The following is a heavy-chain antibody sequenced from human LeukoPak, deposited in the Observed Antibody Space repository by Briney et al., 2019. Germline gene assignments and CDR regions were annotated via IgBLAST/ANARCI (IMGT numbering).Heavy chain of an antibody. CDR3: ARSSGISAAMIDY. D-gene: IGHD2-2*01. V-gene: IGHV4-61*02. Sequence: SQTLSLTCTVSGGSISSGSYYWSWIRQPAGKGLEWIGRIYTSGSTNYNPSLKSRVTISVDTSKNQFSLKLRSVTAADTAVYYCARSSGISAAMIDYWGQGTLVTVSS. CDR2: IYTSGST. J-gene: IGHJ4*02. CDR1: GGSISSGSYY.